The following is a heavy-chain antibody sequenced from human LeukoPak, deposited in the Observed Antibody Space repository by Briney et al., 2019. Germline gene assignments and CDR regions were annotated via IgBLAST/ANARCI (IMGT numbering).Heavy chain of an antibody. V-gene: IGHV1-2*02. D-gene: IGHD5-18*01. CDR3: ARGTAMASDAFDI. Sequence: ASVKVSCKASGYTFTGYYMHWVRQAPGQGLEWMGWINPNSGGTNYAQKFQGRVTMTRDTSISTAYMELGSLRSEDTAVYYCARGTAMASDAFDIWGQGTMVTVSS. CDR1: GYTFTGYY. J-gene: IGHJ3*02. CDR2: INPNSGGT.